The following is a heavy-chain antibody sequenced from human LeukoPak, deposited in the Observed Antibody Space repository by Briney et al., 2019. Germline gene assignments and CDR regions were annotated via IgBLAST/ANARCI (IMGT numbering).Heavy chain of an antibody. CDR2: TYDRPKLHT. D-gene: IGHD3-10*01. CDR1: GDSLSNTNVA. V-gene: IGHV6-1*01. J-gene: IGHJ4*02. Sequence: SQTLSLTCAISGDSLSNTNVAWTWIRQSPSRGLEWLGRTYDRPKLHTEYAVSVKSRIAINSDTSKNQFSLQLNSVTPEDTGVYYCARGSHSSLDYWGQGTLVTASS. CDR3: ARGSHSSLDY.